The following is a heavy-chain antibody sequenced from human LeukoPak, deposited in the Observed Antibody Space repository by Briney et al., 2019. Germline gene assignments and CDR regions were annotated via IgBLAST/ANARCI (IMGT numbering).Heavy chain of an antibody. J-gene: IGHJ6*03. V-gene: IGHV3-21*01. CDR3: ARSEPRDYYYYYYYMDA. D-gene: IGHD4-11*01. CDR1: GFTFSSYS. Sequence: GGSLRLSCAASGFTFSSYSMNWVRQAPGKGLEWVSSISSSSSYKYYAASVKGRFTISRDNAKNSLFLQMNSLRAEDTAVYYCARSEPRDYYYYYYYMDAWGKGTTVTVSS. CDR2: ISSSSSYK.